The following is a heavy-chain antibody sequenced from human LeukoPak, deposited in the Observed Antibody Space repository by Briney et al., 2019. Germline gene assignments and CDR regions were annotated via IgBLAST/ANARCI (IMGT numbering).Heavy chain of an antibody. CDR3: AKGRITMIVVVHPFDY. V-gene: IGHV3-23*01. J-gene: IGHJ4*02. Sequence: GGSLRLSCAASGFTFSSYAMSWVRQAPGKGLEWVSAISGSGGSTYYADSVKGRFTISRDNSKNTLYLQMNSLRAEDTAVYYCAKGRITMIVVVHPFDYWGQGTLVTVSS. D-gene: IGHD3-22*01. CDR2: ISGSGGST. CDR1: GFTFSSYA.